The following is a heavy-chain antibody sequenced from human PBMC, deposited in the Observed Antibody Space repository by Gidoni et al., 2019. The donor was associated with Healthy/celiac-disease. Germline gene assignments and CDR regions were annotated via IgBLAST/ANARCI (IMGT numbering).Heavy chain of an antibody. CDR3: AGGYSNPGEYFQH. CDR1: GFTFSSYA. CDR2: ISGSGGST. D-gene: IGHD3-22*01. Sequence: EVQLLESGGGLVQPGGSLRLSCAASGFTFSSYAMSWVRQAPGKGLEWVSAISGSGGSTYYADSVKGRFTISRDNSKNTLYLQMNSLRAEDTAVYYCAGGYSNPGEYFQHWGQGTLVTVSS. V-gene: IGHV3-23*01. J-gene: IGHJ1*01.